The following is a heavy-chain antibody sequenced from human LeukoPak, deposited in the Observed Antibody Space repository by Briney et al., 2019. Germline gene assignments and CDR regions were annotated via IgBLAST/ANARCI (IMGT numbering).Heavy chain of an antibody. CDR2: IYYSGTT. Sequence: SETLSLTCTVSGGSIINRSYYWDWIRQPPGKGLEWIGSIYYSGTTYYNPSLKSRVTISVDATKNQFSLKLSSVTAADTAVYYCVARNGDYSYMDVWGKGTTVTVSS. J-gene: IGHJ6*03. V-gene: IGHV4-39*01. CDR3: VARNGDYSYMDV. CDR1: GGSIINRSYY. D-gene: IGHD1-1*01.